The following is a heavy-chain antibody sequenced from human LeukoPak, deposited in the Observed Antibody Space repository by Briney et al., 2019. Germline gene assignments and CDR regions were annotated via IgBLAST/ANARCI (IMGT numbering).Heavy chain of an antibody. CDR3: ARDRDCSSTSCYKGGNWFDP. CDR2: IIPIFGTA. J-gene: IGHJ5*02. CDR1: GGTFSSYA. D-gene: IGHD2-2*02. V-gene: IGHV1-69*05. Sequence: SVTVSCKASGGTFSSYAISWVRQAPGQGLEWVGGIIPIFGTANYAQKCQGRVTITTDESTSTAYMELSSLRSEDTAMYYCARDRDCSSTSCYKGGNWFDPWGQGTLVTVSS.